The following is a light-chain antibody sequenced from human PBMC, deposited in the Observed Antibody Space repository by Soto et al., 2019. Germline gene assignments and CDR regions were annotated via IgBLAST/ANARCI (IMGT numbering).Light chain of an antibody. Sequence: IEVTQSPSSLSASIGDRGSITCRASQNINNWIAWYPQKPGKAPKFLIYDASTLESGVPSRFSGSGFGTEFSLTISSLQPDDFGSYYCQHMRTFGQGTKVDIK. J-gene: IGKJ1*01. V-gene: IGKV1-5*01. CDR2: DAS. CDR1: QNINNW. CDR3: QHMRT.